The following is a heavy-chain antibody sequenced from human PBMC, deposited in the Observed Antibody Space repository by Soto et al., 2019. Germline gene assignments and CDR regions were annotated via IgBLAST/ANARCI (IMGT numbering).Heavy chain of an antibody. V-gene: IGHV1-24*01. Sequence: ASVKVSCKVSGYTLTELSMHWVRQAPGKGLEWMGGFDPEDGETIYAQKFQGRVTMTEDTFTDTAYMELSSLRSEDTAVYYCAIFGRPGGTTSYYYGMDVWGQGTTVTVSS. D-gene: IGHD1-7*01. CDR3: AIFGRPGGTTSYYYGMDV. CDR1: GYTLTELS. CDR2: FDPEDGET. J-gene: IGHJ6*02.